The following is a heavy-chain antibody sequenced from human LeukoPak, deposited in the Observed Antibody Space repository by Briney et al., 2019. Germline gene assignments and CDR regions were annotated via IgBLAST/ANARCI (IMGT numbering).Heavy chain of an antibody. D-gene: IGHD3-10*01. V-gene: IGHV3-64D*06. CDR2: ISSNGGST. Sequence: GGSLRLSCSASGFTFSSYAMHWVRQAPGKGLEYVSAISSNGGSTYYADSVKGRFTISRDNSKNTLYLQMSSLRAEDTAVYYCVKEVTYYYGSGSYFDYWGQGILVTVSS. CDR3: VKEVTYYYGSGSYFDY. J-gene: IGHJ4*02. CDR1: GFTFSSYA.